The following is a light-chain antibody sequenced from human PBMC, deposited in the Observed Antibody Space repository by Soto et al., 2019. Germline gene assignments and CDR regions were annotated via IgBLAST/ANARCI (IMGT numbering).Light chain of an antibody. Sequence: VITQSPCTLSLSTGEGATLSCRASQSVSSSFLAWYQQKPGQAPRLLIYGASSRATGIPDRFSGSGSGTDFTLTISSLEPEDFAVYYCHQRESCPRTFGGGTKVDIK. CDR2: GAS. CDR3: HQRESCPRT. J-gene: IGKJ4*01. V-gene: IGKV3-20*01. CDR1: QSVSSSF.